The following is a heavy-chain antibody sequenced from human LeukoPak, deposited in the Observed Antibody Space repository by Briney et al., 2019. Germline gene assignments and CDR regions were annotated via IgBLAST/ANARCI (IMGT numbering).Heavy chain of an antibody. V-gene: IGHV4-34*01. CDR1: GGSFSGYY. J-gene: IGHJ4*02. CDR2: INHSGST. CDR3: ARVRIYGSGSDHFDY. D-gene: IGHD3-10*01. Sequence: SETLSRTCAVHGGSFSGYYWCWIRQPPGKGLEWIGEINHSGSTNYNPSLKSRVTISVDTSKNQFSLKLSSVTAADTAVYYWARVRIYGSGSDHFDYWGQGTLVTVSS.